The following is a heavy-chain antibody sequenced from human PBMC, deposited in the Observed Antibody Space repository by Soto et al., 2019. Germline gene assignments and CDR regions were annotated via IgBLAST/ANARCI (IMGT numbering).Heavy chain of an antibody. CDR3: ARDVGGGTYYYDSSMDFQH. J-gene: IGHJ1*01. D-gene: IGHD3-22*01. Sequence: PSETLSLTCTVSGGSVSSGSYYWSWIRQPPGKGLEWIGYIYYSGSTNYNPSLKSRVTISVDTSKNQFSLKLSSVTAADTAVYYCARDVGGGTYYYDSSMDFQHWGQGTLVTVS. CDR2: IYYSGST. CDR1: GGSVSSGSYY. V-gene: IGHV4-61*01.